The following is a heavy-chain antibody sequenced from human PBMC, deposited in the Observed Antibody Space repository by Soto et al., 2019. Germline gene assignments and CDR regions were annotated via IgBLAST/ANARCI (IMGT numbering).Heavy chain of an antibody. V-gene: IGHV3-43*01. CDR1: GFTFDDYT. Sequence: GALRLSCAASGFTFDDYTMHWVRQAPGKGLEWVSLISWDGGSTYYADSVKGRFTISRDNSKNSLYLQMNSLRTEDTALYYCAKQEVDYYDSSGYFDYWGQGTLVTVSS. CDR2: ISWDGGST. CDR3: AKQEVDYYDSSGYFDY. D-gene: IGHD3-22*01. J-gene: IGHJ4*02.